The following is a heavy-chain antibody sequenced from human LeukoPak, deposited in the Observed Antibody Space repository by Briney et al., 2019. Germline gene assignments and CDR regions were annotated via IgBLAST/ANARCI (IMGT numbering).Heavy chain of an antibody. CDR1: GFIVTYNY. J-gene: IGHJ4*02. CDR3: AKAASSSWYIFDS. Sequence: GGSLRLSCAASGFIVTYNYMTWVRQAPAKGLAWVSAISGNGSTTYYADSVKGRFTISRDNSKNSLFLQMYSLGAEDTAVCYCAKAASSSWYIFDSWGQRALVTVSS. D-gene: IGHD6-13*01. V-gene: IGHV3-23*01. CDR2: ISGNGSTT.